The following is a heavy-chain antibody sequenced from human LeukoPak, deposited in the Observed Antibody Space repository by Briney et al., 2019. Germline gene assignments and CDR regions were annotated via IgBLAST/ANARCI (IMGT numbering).Heavy chain of an antibody. CDR3: ARYYSSSPAFDY. J-gene: IGHJ4*02. D-gene: IGHD3-10*01. V-gene: IGHV5-51*01. CDR2: IYPGDPDT. Sequence: GAPLKSSSKCSGSNFNNYWIGGGREPPGEGLGGMGIIYPGDPDTRYSTSFQGQVPLSADKTISTAYLQWSSLRASDTAMYYCARYYSSSPAFDYWGQGTLVTVSS. CDR1: GSNFNNYW.